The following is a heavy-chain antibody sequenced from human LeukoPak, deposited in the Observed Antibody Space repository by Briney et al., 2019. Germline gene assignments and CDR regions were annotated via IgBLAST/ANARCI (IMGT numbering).Heavy chain of an antibody. V-gene: IGHV4-59*08. D-gene: IGHD1-14*01. CDR3: ARHGTISSESYFDY. CDR2: IHNSGRT. CDR1: GGSISSYY. J-gene: IGHJ4*02. Sequence: SETLSLTCTVSGGSISSYYWSWIRQPPGKGLEWIGYIHNSGRTNYNPSLKSRVTGFVDTSKNQVSLRLSSVTAADTAVYYCARHGTISSESYFDYWGQGAVVTVSS.